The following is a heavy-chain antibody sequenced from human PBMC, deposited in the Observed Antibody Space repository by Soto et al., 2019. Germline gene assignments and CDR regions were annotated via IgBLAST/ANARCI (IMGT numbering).Heavy chain of an antibody. Sequence: PGGSLRLSCAASGLTLSTSSMNWVRQAPWKGLEWISFIRNDTSVKYYADSVKGRFTISRDSSKNTLYLQMNSLRAEDTAVYYCAKDRSVLIAARPYYYYYGMDVWGQGTTVTVSS. V-gene: IGHV3-30*02. CDR3: AKDRSVLIAARPYYYYYGMDV. J-gene: IGHJ6*02. D-gene: IGHD6-6*01. CDR1: GLTLSTSS. CDR2: IRNDTSVK.